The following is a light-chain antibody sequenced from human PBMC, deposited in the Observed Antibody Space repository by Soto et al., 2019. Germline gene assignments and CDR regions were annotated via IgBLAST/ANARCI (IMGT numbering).Light chain of an antibody. V-gene: IGKV3-11*01. CDR3: HQRNK. J-gene: IGKJ5*01. Sequence: EIVMTQSPATLSVSPGERATLSCRASQSVSSNLAWYQQKPGQPPRLLIYDTSNRVTGIPARFSGSRSGTDFTLTISSLEPEDFAVYFCHQRNKFGQGTRLEIK. CDR2: DTS. CDR1: QSVSSN.